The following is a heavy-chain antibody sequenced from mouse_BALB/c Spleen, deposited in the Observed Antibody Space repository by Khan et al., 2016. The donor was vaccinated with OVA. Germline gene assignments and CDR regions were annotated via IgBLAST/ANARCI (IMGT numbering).Heavy chain of an antibody. CDR2: IWGDGST. D-gene: IGHD2-10*01. CDR1: GFSLTGYG. CDR3: ARAYYGNYREAMDY. Sequence: QVQLQQSGPGLVAPSQSLSITCTVSGFSLTGYGVIWVRQPPGKGLEWLGMIWGDGSTDYNSALKSRLSISKDNSKSQVFLKMNSLQTDDTARYYCARAYYGNYREAMDYWGQGTSVTVSS. J-gene: IGHJ4*01. V-gene: IGHV2-6-7*01.